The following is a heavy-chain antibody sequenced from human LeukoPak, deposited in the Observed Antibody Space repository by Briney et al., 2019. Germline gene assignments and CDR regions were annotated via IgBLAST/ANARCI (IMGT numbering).Heavy chain of an antibody. Sequence: GGSLRLSCAASGFTVSSNYMSWVRQAPGKGLEWVSVIYSGGSTYYADSVKGRFTISRDNSKNTLYLQMISLRAEDTAMYYCARGAVDSAVVSDYWGQGTLVTVSS. V-gene: IGHV3-66*01. CDR1: GFTVSSNY. D-gene: IGHD5-18*01. J-gene: IGHJ4*02. CDR2: IYSGGST. CDR3: ARGAVDSAVVSDY.